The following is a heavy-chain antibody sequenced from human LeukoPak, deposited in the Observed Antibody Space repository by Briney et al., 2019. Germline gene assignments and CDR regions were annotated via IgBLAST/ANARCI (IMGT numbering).Heavy chain of an antibody. CDR1: GGSISSSSHY. D-gene: IGHD6-13*01. CDR2: IYDRGSS. Sequence: SETLSLTCTVSGGSISSSSHYWGWLRQPPGKGVEWLGSIYDRGSSYYNPSLKSRVTISVDTSKNQFSLKLSSVTAADTAVYYCVTSSSWSPFDYWGQGTLVTVSS. CDR3: VTSSSWSPFDY. J-gene: IGHJ4*02. V-gene: IGHV4-39*01.